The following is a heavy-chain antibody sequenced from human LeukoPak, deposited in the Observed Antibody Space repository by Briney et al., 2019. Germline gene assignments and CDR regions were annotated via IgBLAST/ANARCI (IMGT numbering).Heavy chain of an antibody. CDR1: GFTFSDYA. J-gene: IGHJ6*02. D-gene: IGHD3-3*01. CDR3: AAAYYGVDQFYYGMDV. V-gene: IGHV3-23*05. CDR2: IDIRGTST. Sequence: GGSLRLSCAASGFTFSDYAMNWVRQAPRKGLEWVSAIDIRGTSTFYADSVKGRFTISRDTSKNTLYLRLNSLRVEDTAIYYCAAAYYGVDQFYYGMDVWGQGTTVTVSS.